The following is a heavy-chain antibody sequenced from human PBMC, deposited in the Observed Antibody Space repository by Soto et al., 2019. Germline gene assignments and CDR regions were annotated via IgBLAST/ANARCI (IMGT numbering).Heavy chain of an antibody. D-gene: IGHD5-18*01. CDR3: ARLPKYSYGRVHPLYYFDY. V-gene: IGHV4-30-4*02. J-gene: IGHJ4*02. CDR2: IYYSGST. CDR1: GGSISSGGYY. Sequence: PSETLSLTCTVSGGSISSGGYYWSWIRQPPGKGLEWIGYIYYSGSTYYNPSLKSRVTISVDTSKNQFSLKLNSVTAADTAVYYCARLPKYSYGRVHPLYYFDYWGQGTLVTVSS.